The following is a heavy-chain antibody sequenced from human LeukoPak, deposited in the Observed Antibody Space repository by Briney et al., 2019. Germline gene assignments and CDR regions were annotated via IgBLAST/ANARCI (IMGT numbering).Heavy chain of an antibody. J-gene: IGHJ4*02. CDR1: GLTVSSNY. Sequence: GGSLRLSCAASGLTVSSNYMSWVRQAPGKGLEWVAVIWYDGSNKYYADSVKGRFTISRDNSKNTLYLQMNSLRAEDTAVYYCARDKIYYDSSGYSYYFDYWGQGTLVTVSS. D-gene: IGHD3-22*01. CDR3: ARDKIYYDSSGYSYYFDY. CDR2: IWYDGSNK. V-gene: IGHV3-33*08.